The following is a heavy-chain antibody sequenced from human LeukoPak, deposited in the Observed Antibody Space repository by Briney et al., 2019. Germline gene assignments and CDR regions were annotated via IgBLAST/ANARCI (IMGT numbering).Heavy chain of an antibody. J-gene: IGHJ5*02. Sequence: SETLSLTCTVSGYSISSGYYWGWIRQPPGKGLEWIGSIYHSGSTYYNPSLKSRVTISVDTSKNQFSLKLSSVTAADTAVYYCARDMITFGGVIVVNWFDPWGQGTLVTVSS. V-gene: IGHV4-38-2*02. CDR3: ARDMITFGGVIVVNWFDP. D-gene: IGHD3-16*02. CDR1: GYSISSGYY. CDR2: IYHSGST.